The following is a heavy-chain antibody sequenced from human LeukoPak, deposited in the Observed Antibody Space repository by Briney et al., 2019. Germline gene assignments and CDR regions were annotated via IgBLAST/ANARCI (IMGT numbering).Heavy chain of an antibody. V-gene: IGHV1-2*02. CDR2: INPNSGGT. J-gene: IGHJ4*02. Sequence: GASVKVSCKASGYTFTGYYMHWVRQAPGQGLEWMGWINPNSGGTNYAQKFQGRVIMTRDTSISTAYMELSRLRSDDTAVYYCARVIRRGYSSSSVGYWGQGTLVTVSS. D-gene: IGHD6-6*01. CDR3: ARVIRRGYSSSSVGY. CDR1: GYTFTGYY.